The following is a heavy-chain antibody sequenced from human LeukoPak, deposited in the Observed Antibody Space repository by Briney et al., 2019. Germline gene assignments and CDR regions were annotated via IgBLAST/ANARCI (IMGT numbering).Heavy chain of an antibody. CDR1: GGSISSSSYY. CDR3: ARGLARECFDY. J-gene: IGHJ4*02. CDR2: IYYSGST. V-gene: IGHV4-39*07. Sequence: SEILSLTCTVSGGSISSSSYYWGWIRQPPGKGLEWIGSIYYSGSTYYNPSPKSRVTISVDTSKNQFSLKLSSVTAADTAVYYCARGLARECFDYWGQGTLVTVSS.